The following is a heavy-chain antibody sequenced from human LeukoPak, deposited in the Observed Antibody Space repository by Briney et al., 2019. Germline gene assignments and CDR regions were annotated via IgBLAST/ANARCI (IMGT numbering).Heavy chain of an antibody. CDR2: IYHSGST. J-gene: IGHJ4*02. CDR3: AKTLGYCGSTSCVGPLDY. D-gene: IGHD2-2*01. CDR1: GGSISSGGYY. Sequence: SETLSLTCTVSGGSISSGGYYWSWIRQPPGKGLEWIGYIYHSGSTYYNPSLKSRVTISVDRSKNQFSLKLSSVTAADTAVYYCAKTLGYCGSTSCVGPLDYWGQGTLVTVSS. V-gene: IGHV4-30-2*01.